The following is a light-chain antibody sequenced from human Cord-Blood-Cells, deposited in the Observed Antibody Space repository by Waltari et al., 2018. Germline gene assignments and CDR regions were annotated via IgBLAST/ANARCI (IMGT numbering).Light chain of an antibody. Sequence: SSELTQDPAVSVALGQTVRITCQGDSLRSYYASWYQQKPGQAAVLVIYGKNNRPSAIPDRFSGSSSGNTASLTITGSQAEDEADSYCNSRDSRGSHWVCGGGTKLTVL. CDR1: SLRSYY. CDR2: GKN. J-gene: IGLJ3*02. V-gene: IGLV3-19*01. CDR3: NSRDSRGSHWV.